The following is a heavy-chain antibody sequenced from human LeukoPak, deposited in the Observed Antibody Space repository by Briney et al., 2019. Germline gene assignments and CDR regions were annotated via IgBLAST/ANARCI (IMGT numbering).Heavy chain of an antibody. CDR1: GGSISSGGYY. V-gene: IGHV4-31*03. Sequence: SETLSLTCTVSGGSISSGGYYWSWIRQHPGKGLEWIGYIYYSGSTYYNPSLKSRVTISVDTSKNQFSLKLSSVTAADTAVYYCASVVPAVIQPFDYWGQGTLVTVSS. J-gene: IGHJ4*02. CDR2: IYYSGST. CDR3: ASVVPAVIQPFDY. D-gene: IGHD2-2*01.